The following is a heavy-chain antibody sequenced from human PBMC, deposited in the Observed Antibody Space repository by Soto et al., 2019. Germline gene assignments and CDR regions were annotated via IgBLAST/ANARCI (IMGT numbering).Heavy chain of an antibody. CDR3: ARHGGRGVSWQLPLKSAEYFQH. J-gene: IGHJ1*01. CDR2: IYYSGST. CDR1: GGSISSSSYY. Sequence: QLQLQESGPGLVKPSETLSLTCTVSGGSISSSSYYWGWIRQPPGKGLEWIGSIYYSGSTYYNPSLKSRVTISVDTFKNQFSLRLSSVTAADTAVYYCARHGGRGVSWQLPLKSAEYFQHWGQGTLVTVSA. D-gene: IGHD2-15*01. V-gene: IGHV4-39*01.